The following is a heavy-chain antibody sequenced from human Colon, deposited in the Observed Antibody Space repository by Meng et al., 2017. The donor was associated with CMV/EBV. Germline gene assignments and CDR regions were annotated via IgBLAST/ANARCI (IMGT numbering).Heavy chain of an antibody. CDR3: ARDGAIAAAI. CDR1: GLTFSSYW. Sequence: GESLKISCEVSGLTFSSYWMAWARQVPGKELKWVANISPDGSVTYYVDSVTGRFTISRDNAKNSLYLQMNSLRAEDTAVYYCARDGAIAAAIWGQGTLVTVSS. V-gene: IGHV3-7*01. CDR2: ISPDGSVT. J-gene: IGHJ4*02. D-gene: IGHD6-13*01.